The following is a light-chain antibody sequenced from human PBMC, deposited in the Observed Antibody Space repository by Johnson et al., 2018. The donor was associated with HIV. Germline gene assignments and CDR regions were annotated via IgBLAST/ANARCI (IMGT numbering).Light chain of an antibody. J-gene: IGLJ1*01. CDR3: GTWDPSLSGLYG. CDR2: DNN. V-gene: IGLV1-51*01. CDR1: SSNIGNNY. Sequence: QPVLTQPPSVSAAPGQKVTISCSGSSSNIGNNYVSWYQQLPGTAPKLLIYDNNKRPSGIPDRFSGSKSGTSASLAITGLQTGDEAAYYCGTWDPSLSGLYGFGTGTRGSIL.